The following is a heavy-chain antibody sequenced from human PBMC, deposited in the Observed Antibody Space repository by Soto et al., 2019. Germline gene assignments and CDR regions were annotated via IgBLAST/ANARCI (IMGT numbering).Heavy chain of an antibody. CDR3: AKDRLAGGFDY. Sequence: GXSLRLSCAASGFTFSNYALSWFRQAPVNGLEWVSLVSATAGTTYYTDSVKGRFTISRDNSRNTVYLQMNSLRADDTAVYYCAKDRLAGGFDYWGQGTLVTVSS. V-gene: IGHV3-23*01. CDR2: VSATAGTT. J-gene: IGHJ4*02. CDR1: GFTFSNYA. D-gene: IGHD3-16*01.